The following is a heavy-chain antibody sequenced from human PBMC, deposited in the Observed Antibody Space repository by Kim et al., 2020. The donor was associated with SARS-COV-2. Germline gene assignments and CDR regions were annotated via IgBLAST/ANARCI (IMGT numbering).Heavy chain of an antibody. Sequence: CNADHVNGLFTISRDNAKNSLYLQMNSRRAEDTAVYYCARGSGYHAPSDYWGQGTLVTVSS. CDR3: ARGSGYHAPSDY. J-gene: IGHJ4*02. V-gene: IGHV3-48*04. D-gene: IGHD5-12*01.